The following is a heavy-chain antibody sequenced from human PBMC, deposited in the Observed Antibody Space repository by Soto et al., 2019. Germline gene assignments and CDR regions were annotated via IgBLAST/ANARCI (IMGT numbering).Heavy chain of an antibody. J-gene: IGHJ4*02. CDR1: GFSFSDYY. Sequence: GGSLRLSCAASGFSFSDYYMSWIRQAPGEGLEWLSYISGSSSYAIYADSVKGRFTISRDNAKSSLYLEMNSLRAEDTAVYYCARDSSITPRPLDYWGQGTKVTVSS. CDR3: ARDSSITPRPLDY. D-gene: IGHD6-6*01. V-gene: IGHV3-11*06. CDR2: ISGSSSYA.